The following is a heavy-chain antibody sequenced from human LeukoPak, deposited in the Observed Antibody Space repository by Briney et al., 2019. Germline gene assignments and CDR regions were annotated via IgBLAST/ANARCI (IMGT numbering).Heavy chain of an antibody. J-gene: IGHJ5*02. CDR1: GFTFSSYW. D-gene: IGHD1-26*01. Sequence: GGSLRLSCAASGFTFSSYWMHWVRQAPGKGLVWVSRINSDGSSTSYADSVKGRFTISRDNAKNTLYLQMNSLRAEDTAVYYCARARSGSYYWFDPWGQGTLVTVSS. V-gene: IGHV3-74*01. CDR2: INSDGSST. CDR3: ARARSGSYYWFDP.